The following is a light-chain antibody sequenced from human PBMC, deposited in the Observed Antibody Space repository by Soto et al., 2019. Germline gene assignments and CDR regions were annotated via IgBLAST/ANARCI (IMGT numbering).Light chain of an antibody. V-gene: IGKV3-20*01. J-gene: IGKJ1*01. CDR2: GAS. Sequence: EIVLTQSPGTLSLSPGERATLSCRASESVSNNYLAWYQRKPGQAPRLLIYGASYRAPDIPYRFSGSGSGTDFTLTIARLEAEDFALYICQQYGSTPPTFGLGTKVEI. CDR3: QQYGSTPPT. CDR1: ESVSNNY.